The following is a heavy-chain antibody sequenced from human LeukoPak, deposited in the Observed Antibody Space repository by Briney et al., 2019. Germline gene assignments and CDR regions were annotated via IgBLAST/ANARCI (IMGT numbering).Heavy chain of an antibody. J-gene: IGHJ4*02. CDR2: ISAFGDST. D-gene: IGHD2-21*01. V-gene: IGHV3-23*01. CDR3: TLYSY. Sequence: PGGSLRLSCAASGFTFSNFAMHWVRQAPGKGLEWVSAISAFGDSTYYADSVKGRFTISRDNSKNTLYLQMNSLRAEDTAIYYCTLYSYWGQGTLVTVSS. CDR1: GFTFSNFA.